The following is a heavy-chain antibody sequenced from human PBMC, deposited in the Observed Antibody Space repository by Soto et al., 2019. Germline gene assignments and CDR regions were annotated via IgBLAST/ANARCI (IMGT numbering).Heavy chain of an antibody. CDR3: ARDQGIAAAGTGSRHFDY. D-gene: IGHD6-13*01. CDR2: IIPIFGTA. Sequence: GASVKVSCKASGGTFGSYAISWVRQAPGQGLEWMGGIIPIFGTANYAQKFQGRVTITADESTSTAYMELSSLRSEDTAVYYCARDQGIAAAGTGSRHFDYWDQGTLVTVSS. V-gene: IGHV1-69*13. J-gene: IGHJ4*02. CDR1: GGTFGSYA.